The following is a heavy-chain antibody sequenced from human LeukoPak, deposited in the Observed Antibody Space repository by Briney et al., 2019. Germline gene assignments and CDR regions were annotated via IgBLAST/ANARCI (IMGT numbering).Heavy chain of an antibody. J-gene: IGHJ5*02. V-gene: IGHV4-39*01. D-gene: IGHD2-15*01. CDR2: IYYSGST. CDR1: GGSLSSSSYY. Sequence: SETLSLTGTVSGGSLSSSSYYWGWIRQPPGKGLEWIGSIYYSGSTYYNPSLKSRVTISVDTSKNQFSLKLSSVTAADTAVYYCARHRGLKRWFDPWGQGTLVTVSS. CDR3: ARHRGLKRWFDP.